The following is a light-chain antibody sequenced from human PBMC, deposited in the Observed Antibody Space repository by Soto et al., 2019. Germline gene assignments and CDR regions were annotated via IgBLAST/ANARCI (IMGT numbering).Light chain of an antibody. Sequence: EIVMTQSPATLSVSPGERATLSCSASQSIGSNLAWYQQKPGQAPRLLIYGASTRATGIPARFSGSGSGTEFTLTISSLQSEDFALYYCQQYNDWPWTFGQGTKLEIK. CDR2: GAS. J-gene: IGKJ2*01. V-gene: IGKV3-15*01. CDR3: QQYNDWPWT. CDR1: QSIGSN.